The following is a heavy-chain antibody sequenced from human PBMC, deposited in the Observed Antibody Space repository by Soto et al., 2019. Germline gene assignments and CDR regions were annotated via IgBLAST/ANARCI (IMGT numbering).Heavy chain of an antibody. CDR3: ARHSPLPAAIVF. Sequence: PSETLSLTCAVSRSSISSVYSWAWIRQPPGKGLEWTGTHSHGGTTYYNPSLQSRVTTSIDTSKNQFSLKLRSVTAADTAVYYCARHSPLPAAIVFWGQGALVTVSS. V-gene: IGHV4-38-2*01. D-gene: IGHD2-2*02. J-gene: IGHJ4*02. CDR2: HSHGGTT. CDR1: RSSISSVYS.